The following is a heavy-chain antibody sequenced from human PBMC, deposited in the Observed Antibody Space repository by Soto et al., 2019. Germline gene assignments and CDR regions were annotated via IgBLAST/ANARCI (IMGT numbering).Heavy chain of an antibody. CDR2: IYYSGSV. J-gene: IGHJ4*02. V-gene: IGHV4-31*03. D-gene: IGHD3-22*01. Sequence: SETLSLTCTVSGGSISGGGYFWSWIRQHPGKGLEWIGYIYYSGSVYYNPSLKSRVTISVDRSKNQFSLKVSSVTAADTAVYYCARHNYDSTGFYYFDYWGQGTLVTVSS. CDR3: ARHNYDSTGFYYFDY. CDR1: GGSISGGGYF.